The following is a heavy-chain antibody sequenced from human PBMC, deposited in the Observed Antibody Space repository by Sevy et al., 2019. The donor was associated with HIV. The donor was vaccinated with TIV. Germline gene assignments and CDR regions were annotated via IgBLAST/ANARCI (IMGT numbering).Heavy chain of an antibody. J-gene: IGHJ5*02. Sequence: SETLSLTCAVYGGSFSGYYWSWIRQPPGKGLEWIGAINHSGSTNYNPSLKSRVTISVDTSKNQFSLKLSSVTAADTAVYYCARGEIVVVPAAKGYNWFDPWGQGTLVTVSS. D-gene: IGHD2-2*01. CDR3: ARGEIVVVPAAKGYNWFDP. CDR2: INHSGST. V-gene: IGHV4-34*01. CDR1: GGSFSGYY.